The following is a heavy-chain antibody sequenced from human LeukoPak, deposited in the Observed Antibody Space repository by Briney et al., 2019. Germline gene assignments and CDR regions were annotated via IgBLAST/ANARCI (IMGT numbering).Heavy chain of an antibody. CDR1: GGTISSGGYY. D-gene: IGHD2-2*02. Sequence: SETLSLTCTVSGGTISSGGYYWSWIRQHPGKGLEWIGYIYYSGSTYYNPSLKSRVTISVDTSKNQFSLKLSSVTAADTAVYYCARGECSSTSCYRVFDYWGQGTLVTVSS. J-gene: IGHJ4*02. CDR2: IYYSGST. CDR3: ARGECSSTSCYRVFDY. V-gene: IGHV4-31*03.